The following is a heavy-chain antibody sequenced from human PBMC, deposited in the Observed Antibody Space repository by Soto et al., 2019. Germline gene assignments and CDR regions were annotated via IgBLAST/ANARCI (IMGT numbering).Heavy chain of an antibody. V-gene: IGHV4-31*03. D-gene: IGHD1-1*01. J-gene: IGHJ5*02. CDR3: ARGLEQENWFDP. CDR1: GGSISSGGYY. CDR2: IYYSGST. Sequence: SETLSLTCTVSGGSISSGGYYWSWIRQHPGKGLEWIGYIYYSGSTYYNPSLKSRVTISVDTSKNQFSLKLSSVTAADTAVYYCARGLEQENWFDPWGQGTLVTVSS.